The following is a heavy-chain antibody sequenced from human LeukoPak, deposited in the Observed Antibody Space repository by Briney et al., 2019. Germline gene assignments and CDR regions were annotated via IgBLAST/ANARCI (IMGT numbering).Heavy chain of an antibody. CDR3: ARVQRGERPTYAFDY. Sequence: ASVKVSCKASGYTFNGYDIHWVRQAPGQGLEWMGYINPYSGGTNYAQKFQGRVTMTRDTSISTAYMELSRLRSDDTAVYYCARVQRGERPTYAFDYWGQGTLVTVSS. CDR2: INPYSGGT. CDR1: GYTFNGYD. D-gene: IGHD3-10*01. J-gene: IGHJ4*02. V-gene: IGHV1-2*02.